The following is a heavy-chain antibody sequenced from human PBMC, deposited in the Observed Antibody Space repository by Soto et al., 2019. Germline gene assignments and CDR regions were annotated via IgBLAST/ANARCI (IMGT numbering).Heavy chain of an antibody. J-gene: IGHJ3*02. V-gene: IGHV4-30-2*01. CDR3: ARIVPVGGAFDS. Sequence: QLQLQESGSGLVKPSQTLSLTCAVSGGSISSGGYSWSWIRQPPGQGLEWIGYIYHSGSTYYNPSLKSRVTISVDMPKNPFSLKLSSVTGADTGVYYCARIVPVGGAFDSWGQGTMVTVSS. D-gene: IGHD2-8*02. CDR2: IYHSGST. CDR1: GGSISSGGYS.